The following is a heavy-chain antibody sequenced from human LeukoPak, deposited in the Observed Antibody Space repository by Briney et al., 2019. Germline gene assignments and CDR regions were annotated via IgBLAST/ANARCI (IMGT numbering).Heavy chain of an antibody. J-gene: IGHJ6*02. CDR3: ARAGYSYGDHYYYGMDV. D-gene: IGHD5-18*01. Sequence: SVKVSCKASGGTFSSYAISWVRQAPGQGLEWMGGIIPIFGTANYAQKFQGRVTITADESTSTAYMELSSLRSEDTAVYYCARAGYSYGDHYYYGMDVWGQGTTVTVSS. V-gene: IGHV1-69*01. CDR1: GGTFSSYA. CDR2: IIPIFGTA.